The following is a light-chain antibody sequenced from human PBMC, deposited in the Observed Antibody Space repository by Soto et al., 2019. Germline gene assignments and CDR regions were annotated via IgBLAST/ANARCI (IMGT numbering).Light chain of an antibody. V-gene: IGKV3-20*01. CDR1: QSVSSSY. Sequence: PGERATLSCRASQSVSSSYLTWYQQKPGQAPRLLIYGASTRATGIPDRFSGSGSGTDFTLTISRLEPEDFAVYYCQEYGNSRWTFGQGTKVDIK. CDR2: GAS. CDR3: QEYGNSRWT. J-gene: IGKJ1*01.